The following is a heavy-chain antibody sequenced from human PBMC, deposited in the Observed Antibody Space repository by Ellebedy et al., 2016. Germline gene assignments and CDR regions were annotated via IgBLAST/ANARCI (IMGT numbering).Heavy chain of an antibody. V-gene: IGHV4-31*02. D-gene: IGHD5-12*01. J-gene: IGHJ4*02. Sequence: SETLSLTXSVSGDPMNIVDDYWGWIRQHPGRSPEWIGYIYSSGTTHYNPSLESRVTMSIDTSNYQFSLKLTSVTAADTAIYYCTKHYGYDKVWGQGNMVTVSS. CDR1: GDPMNIVDDY. CDR2: IYSSGTT. CDR3: TKHYGYDKV.